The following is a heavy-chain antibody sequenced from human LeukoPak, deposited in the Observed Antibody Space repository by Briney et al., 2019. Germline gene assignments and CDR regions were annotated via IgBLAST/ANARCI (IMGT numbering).Heavy chain of an antibody. D-gene: IGHD3-3*01. V-gene: IGHV3-7*01. CDR1: GFTFSSYW. Sequence: PGGSLRLSCAASGFTFSSYWMSWVRQAPGKGLEWVANIKQDGSEKYYVDSVKGRFTISRDNAKNSLYLQMNSPRAEDTAVYYCARERTDLRFLEWLLSHFDYWGQGTLVTVSS. CDR3: ARERTDLRFLEWLLSHFDY. CDR2: IKQDGSEK. J-gene: IGHJ4*02.